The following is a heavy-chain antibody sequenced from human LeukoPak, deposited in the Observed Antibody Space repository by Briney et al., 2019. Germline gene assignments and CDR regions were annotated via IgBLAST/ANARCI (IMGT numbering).Heavy chain of an antibody. CDR2: IYHRGNT. V-gene: IGHV4-38-2*02. J-gene: IGHJ6*03. Sequence: SETLSLTCSVPGFSIGTGYSWGWIRQPPGKGLEWIGTIYHRGNTYYNPSLMSRVTISLDTSKNQFSLKLSSVTAADTAVYYCARGDFWSGYYRSYYYYYMDVWGKGTTVTVSS. CDR1: GFSIGTGYS. D-gene: IGHD3-3*01. CDR3: ARGDFWSGYYRSYYYYYMDV.